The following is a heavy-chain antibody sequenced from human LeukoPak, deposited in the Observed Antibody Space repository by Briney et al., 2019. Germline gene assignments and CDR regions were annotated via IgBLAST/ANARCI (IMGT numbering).Heavy chain of an antibody. CDR2: ISYDGSNK. V-gene: IGHV3-30*18. J-gene: IGHJ2*01. Sequence: GGSLRLSCAASGFTFSSYGMHWVRQAPGKELEWVAVISYDGSNKYYADSVKGRFTISRDNSKNTLYLQMNSLRAEDTAVYYCAKDRGAGPGYFDLWGRGTLVTVSS. D-gene: IGHD3-10*01. CDR3: AKDRGAGPGYFDL. CDR1: GFTFSSYG.